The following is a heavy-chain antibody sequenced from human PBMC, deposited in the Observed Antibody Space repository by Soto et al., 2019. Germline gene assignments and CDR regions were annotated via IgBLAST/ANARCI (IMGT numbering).Heavy chain of an antibody. CDR3: ARHWITMVRGVCHFDY. CDR1: GGSFSSSSYY. CDR2: IYYSGST. Sequence: QLQLQESGPGLVKPSETLSLTCTVSGGSFSSSSYYWGWIRQPPGKGLEWIGSIYYSGSTYYNPSLKSRVPIAVDPSKNQFSLKLISVTAADTAVYYCARHWITMVRGVCHFDYWGQGTLVTVSS. D-gene: IGHD3-10*01. V-gene: IGHV4-39*01. J-gene: IGHJ4*02.